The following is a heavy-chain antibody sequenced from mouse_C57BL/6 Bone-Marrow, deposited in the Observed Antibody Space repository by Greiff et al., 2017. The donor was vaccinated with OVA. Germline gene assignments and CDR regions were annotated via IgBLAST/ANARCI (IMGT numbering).Heavy chain of an antibody. Sequence: VQLKQSGAELVKPGASVKISCKASGYTFTDYYINWVKQRPGQGLEWIGKIGPGSGSTYYNEKFKGKATLNADKSSSTAYMQLSSLTSEDSAVYICARREATVVPHWYFDVWGTGTTVTVSS. CDR1: GYTFTDYY. J-gene: IGHJ1*03. D-gene: IGHD1-1*01. V-gene: IGHV1-77*01. CDR2: IGPGSGST. CDR3: ARREATVVPHWYFDV.